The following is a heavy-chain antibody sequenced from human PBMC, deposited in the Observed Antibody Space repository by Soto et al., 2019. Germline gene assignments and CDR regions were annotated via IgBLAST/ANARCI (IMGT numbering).Heavy chain of an antibody. CDR1: GGTFSNHL. V-gene: IGHV1-69*08. J-gene: IGHJ4*01. CDR3: ASGSLYGSGSYPVEY. CDR2: IIPLFGTL. Sequence: QVQLVQSGAEVKKPGSSVNVSCKASGGTFSNHLISWVRQAPGQGLEWMGTIIPLFGTLNYAQKLQGRVTLSPDRSTSTAYMELSSLRSDDTAVYYCASGSLYGSGSYPVEYWGQGTLVTVSS. D-gene: IGHD3-10*01.